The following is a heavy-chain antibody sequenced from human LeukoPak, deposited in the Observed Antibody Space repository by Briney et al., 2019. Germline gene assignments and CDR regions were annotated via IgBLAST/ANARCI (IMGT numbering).Heavy chain of an antibody. Sequence: SETLSLTCAVYGGSFSGYYWSWIRQPPGKGLEWIGEINHSGSTNYNPSLKSRVTMSVDTSKNQFSLKLSSVTAADTAVYSCAAARAVAGSFDDWGQGTLVTVSS. J-gene: IGHJ4*02. D-gene: IGHD6-19*01. V-gene: IGHV4-34*01. CDR2: INHSGST. CDR1: GGSFSGYY. CDR3: AAARAVAGSFDD.